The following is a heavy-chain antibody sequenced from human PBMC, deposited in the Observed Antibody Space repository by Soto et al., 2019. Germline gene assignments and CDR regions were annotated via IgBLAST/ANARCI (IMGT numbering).Heavy chain of an antibody. Sequence: QITLNESGPTQVKPRQTLTLTCTFSGFSLTTSGVGVGWIRQSPGKAPEWLALIYWDDDKRYSPSLKSRLTINKDTSKTQVVLKMADLDPADTATYYCAHRVLRTVFGLVTTTAIYFDFWGQGTPVAVSS. D-gene: IGHD3-3*01. CDR1: GFSLTTSGVG. CDR3: AHRVLRTVFGLVTTTAIYFDF. J-gene: IGHJ4*02. V-gene: IGHV2-5*02. CDR2: IYWDDDK.